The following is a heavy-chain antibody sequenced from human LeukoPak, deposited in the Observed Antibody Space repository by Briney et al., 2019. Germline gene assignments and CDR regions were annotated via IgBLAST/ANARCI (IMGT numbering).Heavy chain of an antibody. D-gene: IGHD3-16*01. CDR3: AREESGGLFDY. CDR2: IIPIFGTA. V-gene: IGHV1-69*01. J-gene: IGHJ4*02. Sequence: SVKVSCKASGGTFSSYAISWVRQAPGQGLEWMGGIIPIFGTANYAQKFQGRVTITADESTSTAYMEMSSLRPEDTAVYYCAREESGGLFDYWGQGTLLTASS. CDR1: GGTFSSYA.